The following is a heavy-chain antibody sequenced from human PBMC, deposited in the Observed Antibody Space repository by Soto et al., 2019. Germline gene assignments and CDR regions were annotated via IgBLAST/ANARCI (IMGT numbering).Heavy chain of an antibody. Sequence: QVQLQESGPGLVKPSQTLSLTCTVSGGSISSGDYYWSWIRQPPGKGLEWSGYIYYSGSTYYNPSLKSRVTISVYTPKKQFHQKLSSVPAADTAVYYCARDIVVVVAATDYYYYGMYVWGQGTTVTVSS. CDR1: GGSISSGDYY. V-gene: IGHV4-30-4*01. D-gene: IGHD2-15*01. J-gene: IGHJ6*02. CDR2: IYYSGST. CDR3: ARDIVVVVAATDYYYYGMYV.